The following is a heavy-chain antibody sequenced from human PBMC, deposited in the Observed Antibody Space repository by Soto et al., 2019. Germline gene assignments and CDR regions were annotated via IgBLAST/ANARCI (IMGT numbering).Heavy chain of an antibody. CDR3: ARAPSLYCSGGSCYLDY. CDR2: IIPIFGTA. V-gene: IGHV1-69*13. CDR1: GGTFSSYA. J-gene: IGHJ4*02. Sequence: GASVKVSCKASGGTFSSYAISWVRQAPGQGLEWIGGIIPIFGTANYAQKFQGRVTITADESTSTAYMELSSLRSEDTAVYYCARAPSLYCSGGSCYLDYWGQGTLVTVSS. D-gene: IGHD2-15*01.